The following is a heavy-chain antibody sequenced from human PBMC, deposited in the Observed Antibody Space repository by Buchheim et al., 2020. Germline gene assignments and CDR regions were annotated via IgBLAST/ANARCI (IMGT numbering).Heavy chain of an antibody. CDR3: ATNRAEGPTAFDY. Sequence: QVQLQESGPGLVKPSGTLSLTCAVFGGSITSGNWWSWVRQSPGKGLEWIGKIYHSGSTTYNPSLKSRVTISLDKSKNQFSLNLGSVTAADTAVYYCATNRAEGPTAFDYWGQGTL. CDR1: GGSITSGNW. CDR2: IYHSGST. J-gene: IGHJ4*02. D-gene: IGHD1-14*01. V-gene: IGHV4-4*02.